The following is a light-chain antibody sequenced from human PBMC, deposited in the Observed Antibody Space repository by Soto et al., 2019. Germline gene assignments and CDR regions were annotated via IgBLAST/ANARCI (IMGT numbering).Light chain of an antibody. Sequence: EIVLTQSPATLSLSPGERATLSCRASQSVSSYLAWYQQKPGQAPRLLIYDVSNRATGIPARFSGSGSGTDFTLTISSLEPEDFAVYYCQHRYNWLIAFGQGTQLEIK. CDR3: QHRYNWLIA. J-gene: IGKJ5*01. CDR2: DVS. V-gene: IGKV3-11*01. CDR1: QSVSSY.